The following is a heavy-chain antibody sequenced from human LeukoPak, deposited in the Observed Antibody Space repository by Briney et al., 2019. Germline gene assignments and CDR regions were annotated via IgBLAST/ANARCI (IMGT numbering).Heavy chain of an antibody. V-gene: IGHV3-53*01. J-gene: IGHJ4*02. CDR2: IYIDGTT. D-gene: IGHD6-13*01. Sequence: GGFLRLSCAASGFIVSHNYMTWVRQAPGKGLEWISVIYIDGTTYYADSVKGRFTISRDQANNTLYLQMNTLRDEDTAVYYCARGPRYSFYWGQGTLVSVSS. CDR1: GFIVSHNY. CDR3: ARGPRYSFY.